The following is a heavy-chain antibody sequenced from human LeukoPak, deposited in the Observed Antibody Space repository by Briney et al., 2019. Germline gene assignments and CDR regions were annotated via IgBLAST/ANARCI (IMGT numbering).Heavy chain of an antibody. D-gene: IGHD2-21*01. CDR1: GYSFTTHW. Sequence: HGESLKISCEGSGYSFTTHWIGWVRQMPEKGLEWMGIIYPGDSDISLSPSFQGQVTVSVDKSLNTAYLQWGSLNASDTAMYYCTRLSMETSVASPFDFWGQGTLVTVSS. V-gene: IGHV5-51*01. CDR2: IYPGDSDI. CDR3: TRLSMETSVASPFDF. J-gene: IGHJ4*02.